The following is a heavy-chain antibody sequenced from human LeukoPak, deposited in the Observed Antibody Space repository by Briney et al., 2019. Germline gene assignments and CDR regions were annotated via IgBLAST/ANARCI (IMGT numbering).Heavy chain of an antibody. CDR1: GYTFTSYG. CDR2: INAGNGNT. J-gene: IGHJ4*02. CDR3: ARARITIFGVVIYSRKYFDN. Sequence: ASVKVSCKASGYTFTSYGISWVRQAPGQRLEWMGWINAGNGNTKYSQEFQGRVTITRDTSASTAYMELSSLRSEDMAVYYCARARITIFGVVIYSRKYFDNWGQGTLVTVSS. V-gene: IGHV1-3*03. D-gene: IGHD3-3*01.